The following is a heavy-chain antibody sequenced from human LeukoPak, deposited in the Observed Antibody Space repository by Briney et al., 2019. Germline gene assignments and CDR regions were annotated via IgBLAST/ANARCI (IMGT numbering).Heavy chain of an antibody. Sequence: GGSLRVSCAASGFSFSSYAMSWVRQAPGKGLEWVSAVSGGGDTTYTADSVKGRFTISRDNSKNTIYLQMNTLITEDTALYYCAGISYSGTWPVGYWGQGTLVTVTA. D-gene: IGHD6-6*01. V-gene: IGHV3-23*01. J-gene: IGHJ4*02. CDR3: AGISYSGTWPVGY. CDR2: VSGGGDTT. CDR1: GFSFSSYA.